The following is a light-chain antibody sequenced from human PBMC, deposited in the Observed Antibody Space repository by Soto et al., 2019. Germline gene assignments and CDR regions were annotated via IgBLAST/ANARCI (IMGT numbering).Light chain of an antibody. V-gene: IGKV3-11*01. J-gene: IGKJ4*01. CDR1: QSVSSY. CDR2: DVS. Sequence: EIVLTQSPATLSLSPGERATLSCRASQSVSSYLAWYQQKPGQAPRLLIYDVSNRATGTPARFSGSGSGTDFTRTISSLEPEDFAVYYCQHRSSWPLTFGGGTKVEIK. CDR3: QHRSSWPLT.